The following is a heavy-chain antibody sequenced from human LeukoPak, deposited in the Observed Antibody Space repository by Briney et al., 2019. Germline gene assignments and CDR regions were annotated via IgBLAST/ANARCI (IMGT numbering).Heavy chain of an antibody. Sequence: PGGPLRLSCAASGSTFSSYAMSWVRQAPGKGLEWVSAISGSGGSTYYADSVKGRFTISRDNSKNTLYLQMNSLRAEDTAVYHCARDPRRWELGDYWGQGTLVTVSS. CDR3: ARDPRRWELGDY. CDR1: GSTFSSYA. D-gene: IGHD1-26*01. CDR2: ISGSGGST. V-gene: IGHV3-23*01. J-gene: IGHJ4*02.